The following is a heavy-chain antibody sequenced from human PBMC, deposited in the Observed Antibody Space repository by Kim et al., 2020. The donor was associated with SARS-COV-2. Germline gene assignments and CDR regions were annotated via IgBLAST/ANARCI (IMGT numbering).Heavy chain of an antibody. V-gene: IGHV3-23*01. CDR1: GFIFSSYA. CDR3: AKRSWDSSGWFDY. CDR2: IGGSGVGT. D-gene: IGHD6-19*01. J-gene: IGHJ4*02. Sequence: GGSLRLSCAASGFIFSSYAMSWVRQAPGKGLEWVSAIGGSGVGTYYADSVNGRFTISRDNSKNTLYLQMTSLRAEDTAVYYCAKRSWDSSGWFDYWGQGTLVTVSS.